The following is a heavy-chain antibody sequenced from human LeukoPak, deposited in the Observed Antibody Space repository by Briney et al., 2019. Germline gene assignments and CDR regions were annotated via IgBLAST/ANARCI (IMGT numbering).Heavy chain of an antibody. CDR2: ISSSSSTI. Sequence: GGSLRLSCAASGFTFSSYSMNWVRQAPGKGLGWVSYISSSSSTIYYADSVKGRFTISRDNAKNSLYLQMNSLRAEDTAVYYCARDGLRYRSSPRWFDPWGQGTLVTVSS. J-gene: IGHJ5*02. CDR3: ARDGLRYRSSPRWFDP. V-gene: IGHV3-48*01. D-gene: IGHD6-13*01. CDR1: GFTFSSYS.